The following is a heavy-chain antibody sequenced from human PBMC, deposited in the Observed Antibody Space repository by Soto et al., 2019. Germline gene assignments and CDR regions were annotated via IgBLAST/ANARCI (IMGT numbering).Heavy chain of an antibody. J-gene: IGHJ6*02. Sequence: QVQLVQSGAEVKKPGASVKVSCKASGYTFTDYYMHWVRQAPGQRLEWMGWINPNSGGTNYAQKFQGTVTMTRDTSISTAYMELHRPRSDDTAVYYCARDQSPSSGWTGMDGWGQGTTVTVSS. CDR2: INPNSGGT. D-gene: IGHD6-19*01. V-gene: IGHV1-2*02. CDR1: GYTFTDYY. CDR3: ARDQSPSSGWTGMDG.